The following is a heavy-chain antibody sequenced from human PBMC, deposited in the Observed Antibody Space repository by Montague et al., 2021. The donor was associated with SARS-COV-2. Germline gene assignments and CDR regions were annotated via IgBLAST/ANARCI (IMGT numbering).Heavy chain of an antibody. Sequence: SLRLSCAASGFTFSNYEINWVRQAPGKGLEWVLYISSSGSTIYYADSVKGRFTISRDNALNSLYLQMNSLRAEDTGVYYCARDRGYGDFYYYGMDVWGQGTTVTVSS. CDR3: ARDRGYGDFYYYGMDV. J-gene: IGHJ6*02. D-gene: IGHD3-10*01. V-gene: IGHV3-48*03. CDR2: ISSSGSTI. CDR1: GFTFSNYE.